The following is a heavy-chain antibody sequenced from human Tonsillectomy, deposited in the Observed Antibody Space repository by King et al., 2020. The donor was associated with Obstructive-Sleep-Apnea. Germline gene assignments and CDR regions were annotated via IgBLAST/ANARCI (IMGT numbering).Heavy chain of an antibody. V-gene: IGHV3-30-3*01. D-gene: IGHD3-3*01. J-gene: IGHJ4*02. CDR3: ARGPGGDYRISDFDY. CDR2: ISYYGNNK. CDR1: GFTFTSYS. Sequence: VQLVESGGGVVQPGRSLRLSCAASGFTFTSYSMHCVRQAPGKGLEWVSVISYYGNNKYHAGSVKGRFTISRDNFRNILYLQMNSLRPEDTAVYYCARGPGGDYRISDFDYWGQGTLVTVSS.